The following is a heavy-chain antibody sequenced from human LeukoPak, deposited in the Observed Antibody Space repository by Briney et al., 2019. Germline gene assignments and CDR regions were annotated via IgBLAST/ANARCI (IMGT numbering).Heavy chain of an antibody. V-gene: IGHV1-18*04. CDR2: ISAYNGNT. D-gene: IGHD3-10*01. CDR3: ARDLGYYYGSGSYSEFDY. J-gene: IGHJ4*02. Sequence: GASVKVSCKASGYTFTSYGISWVRQAPGQGLEWMGWISAYNGNTNYAQKLQGRVTMTTDTSTSTAYMELRSLRSDDTAVYYCARDLGYYYGSGSYSEFDYWGLGTLVTVSS. CDR1: GYTFTSYG.